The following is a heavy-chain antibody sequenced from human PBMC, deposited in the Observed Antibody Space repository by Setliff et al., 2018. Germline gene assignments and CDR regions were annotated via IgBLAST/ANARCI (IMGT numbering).Heavy chain of an antibody. J-gene: IGHJ6*03. D-gene: IGHD2-21*02. V-gene: IGHV5-51*01. CDR2: IDPADSDT. CDR3: ARRGWGSSSGDCYSPKGCYYYYMDV. Sequence: GESLKISCTAAGYSFTKYWIGWVRQMPGKGLEWMGIIDPADSDTTYSPSFQGQVTISADKSIGTAYLQWSSLKASDTAIYYCARRGWGSSSGDCYSPKGCYYYYMDVWGKGTTVTVSS. CDR1: GYSFTKYW.